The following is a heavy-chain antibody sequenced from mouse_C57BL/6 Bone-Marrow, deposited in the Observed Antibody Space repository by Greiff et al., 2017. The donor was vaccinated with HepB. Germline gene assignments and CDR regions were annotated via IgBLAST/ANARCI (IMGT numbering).Heavy chain of an antibody. CDR3: ARSEWDYSNLFDV. D-gene: IGHD2-5*01. CDR1: GYTFTSYG. V-gene: IGHV1-81*01. CDR2: IYPRSGNT. J-gene: IGHJ1*03. Sequence: VKLQQSGAELARPGASVKLSCKASGYTFTSYGISWVKQRTGQGLEWIGEIYPRSGNTYYNEKFKGKATLTADKSSSTAYMELRSLTSEDSAVYFCARSEWDYSNLFDVWGTGTTVTVSS.